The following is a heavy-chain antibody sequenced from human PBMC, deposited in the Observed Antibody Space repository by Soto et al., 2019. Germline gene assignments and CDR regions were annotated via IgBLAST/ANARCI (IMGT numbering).Heavy chain of an antibody. Sequence: QVQLVQSGTEVKKPGSSVKVSCKASGDTFSFYTINWVRQAPGLGLEWVGRINPIVSMSNYAQNFQGRVSMTADKSTSTAYMELRSLRSDDTAMYFCAASYGSGYRAFDYWGQGALVIVSS. D-gene: IGHD3-10*01. CDR1: GDTFSFYT. CDR3: AASYGSGYRAFDY. J-gene: IGHJ4*02. V-gene: IGHV1-69*02. CDR2: INPIVSMS.